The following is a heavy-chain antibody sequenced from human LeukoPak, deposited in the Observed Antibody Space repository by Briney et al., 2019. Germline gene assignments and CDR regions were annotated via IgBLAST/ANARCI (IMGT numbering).Heavy chain of an antibody. CDR2: LSGSGGDT. J-gene: IGHJ4*02. D-gene: IGHD3-10*01. Sequence: PGGSLRLSCAASGFSFRNYAMSWVRQAPGKGLEWVSSLSGSGGDTYNADSVKGRFTISRDNAKNSLYLQMNSLRAEDTAVYYCARAKSVWFGESSHYYFDYWGQGTLVTVSS. V-gene: IGHV3-23*01. CDR3: ARAKSVWFGESSHYYFDY. CDR1: GFSFRNYA.